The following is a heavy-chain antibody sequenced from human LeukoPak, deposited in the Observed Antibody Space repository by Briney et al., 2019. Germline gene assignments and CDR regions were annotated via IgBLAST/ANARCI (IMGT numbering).Heavy chain of an antibody. J-gene: IGHJ4*02. Sequence: SETLSLTCTVSGGSISSSSYYWGWIRQPPGKGLEWIGNSGSTYYNPSLKSRVTISVDTSKNQFSLKLSSVTAADTAVYYCARDNLGGSSWYRGTHAPNWGQGTLVTVSS. CDR3: ARDNLGGSSWYRGTHAPN. CDR1: GGSISSSSYY. D-gene: IGHD6-13*01. V-gene: IGHV4-39*07. CDR2: SGST.